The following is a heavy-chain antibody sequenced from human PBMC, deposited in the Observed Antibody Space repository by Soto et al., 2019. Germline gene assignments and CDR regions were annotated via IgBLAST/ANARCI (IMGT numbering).Heavy chain of an antibody. CDR1: GGSMSSSSYY. J-gene: IGHJ4*02. CDR3: ARGFDILTFGFCLDY. D-gene: IGHD3-9*01. CDR2: MYFSGFYSGST. Sequence: SLTCTVSGGSMSSSSYYWGWIRQPPGKGLEWIANMYFSGFYSGSTSYNPSLKSRVTISVDTSKNQFSLQVSSVTAADTAVYYCARGFDILTFGFCLDYWGQGTLVTVSS. V-gene: IGHV4-39*01.